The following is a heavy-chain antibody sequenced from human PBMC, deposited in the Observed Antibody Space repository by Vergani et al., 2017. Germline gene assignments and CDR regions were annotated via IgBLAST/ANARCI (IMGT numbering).Heavy chain of an antibody. CDR3: AREESGSYSAGSPPVAIDY. CDR2: ISGSGGST. D-gene: IGHD1-26*01. J-gene: IGHJ4*02. Sequence: EVQLVESGGGLVQPGGSLRLSCVASGFTFSSYAMSWVRQAPGKGLEWVSAISGSGGSTYYADSVKGRFTISRDNSKNTLYLQMNSLRAEDTAVYYCAREESGSYSAGSPPVAIDYWGQGTLVTVSS. CDR1: GFTFSSYA. V-gene: IGHV3-23*04.